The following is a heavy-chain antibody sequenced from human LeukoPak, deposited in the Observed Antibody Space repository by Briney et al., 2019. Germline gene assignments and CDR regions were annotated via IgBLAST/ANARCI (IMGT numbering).Heavy chain of an antibody. D-gene: IGHD3-16*01. CDR3: ARRGMAVGEGTYFDY. J-gene: IGHJ4*02. V-gene: IGHV5-51*01. Sequence: GESLKISCKGSGYSFTSYWIGWVRQMPGKGPEWMGIIYPGDSDTRYSPSFQGQVTISADKSISTAYLQWSSLKASDTAMYYCARRGMAVGEGTYFDYWGQGTLVTVSS. CDR2: IYPGDSDT. CDR1: GYSFTSYW.